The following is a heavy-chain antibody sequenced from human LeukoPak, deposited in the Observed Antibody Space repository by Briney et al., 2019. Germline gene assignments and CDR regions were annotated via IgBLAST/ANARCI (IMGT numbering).Heavy chain of an antibody. CDR3: ARVSGGYSYLDFGY. CDR1: GYTFTGYY. J-gene: IGHJ4*02. D-gene: IGHD5-18*01. Sequence: ASVKVSCKASGYTFTGYYMHWVRQAPGQGLEWMGWINPNSGGTNYAQKFQGRVTMTRNTSISTAYMELSSLRSEDTAVYYCARVSGGYSYLDFGYWGQGTLVTVSS. V-gene: IGHV1-2*02. CDR2: INPNSGGT.